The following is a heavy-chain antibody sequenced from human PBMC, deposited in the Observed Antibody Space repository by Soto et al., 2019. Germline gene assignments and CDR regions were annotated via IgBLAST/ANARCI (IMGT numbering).Heavy chain of an antibody. V-gene: IGHV1-18*01. CDR2: ISAYNGNT. J-gene: IGHJ6*02. CDR3: ARDDWNYQRYYYYGMDV. D-gene: IGHD1-7*01. Sequence: QVQLVQSGAEVKKPGASVKVSCKASGYTFTSYGISWVRQAPGQGLEWMGWISAYNGNTNYAQKLQGKVTMTTDTSPSTAYMELRSLRSDDTAVYYCARDDWNYQRYYYYGMDVWGQGTTVTVSS. CDR1: GYTFTSYG.